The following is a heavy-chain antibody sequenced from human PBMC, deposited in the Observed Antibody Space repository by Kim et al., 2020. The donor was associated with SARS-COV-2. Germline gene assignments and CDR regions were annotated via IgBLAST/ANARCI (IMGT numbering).Heavy chain of an antibody. CDR3: ARTVVGATFDS. CDR2: IYYSGST. V-gene: IGHV4-59*01. J-gene: IGHJ4*02. Sequence: SETLSLTCTVSGGSISSYYWSWIRQPPGKGLEWIGYIYYSGSTNYNPSLKSRVTISVDTSKNQFSLKLSSVIAAGTAVYYCARTVVGATFDSWGQGTLVT. D-gene: IGHD1-26*01. CDR1: GGSISSYY.